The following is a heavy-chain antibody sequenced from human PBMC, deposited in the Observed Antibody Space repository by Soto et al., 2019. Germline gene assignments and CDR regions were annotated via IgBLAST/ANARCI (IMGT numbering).Heavy chain of an antibody. CDR3: ARGLHYDCWSGTSRQYGMDF. Sequence: QVQLVQSGAEVKKPGASVKVSCTASGYTFTSYDINWVRQATGQGLEWMGWMNPNSGNTGYAQKFQGRVTMTRNTSISTAYMELSSLRSEDTAVYYCARGLHYDCWSGTSRQYGMDFWGQGTTVTVSS. D-gene: IGHD3-3*01. J-gene: IGHJ6*02. CDR2: MNPNSGNT. CDR1: GYTFTSYD. V-gene: IGHV1-8*01.